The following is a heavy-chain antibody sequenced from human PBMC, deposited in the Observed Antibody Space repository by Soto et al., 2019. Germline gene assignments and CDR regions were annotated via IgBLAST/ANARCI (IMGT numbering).Heavy chain of an antibody. Sequence: PSETLSLTCSLSGRSMSRIYWSWIRQPPDKGLEWLGYFFYGGTDYNPSLGGRVSMSVETSKSQFSLKLTSVTVADTAVYYCASYRGALYFESWGPGILVTVSS. J-gene: IGHJ4*02. CDR2: FFYGGT. V-gene: IGHV4-59*01. D-gene: IGHD3-16*01. CDR3: ASYRGALYFES. CDR1: GRSMSRIY.